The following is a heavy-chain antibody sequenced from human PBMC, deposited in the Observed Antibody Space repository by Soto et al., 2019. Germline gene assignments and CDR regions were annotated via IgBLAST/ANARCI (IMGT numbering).Heavy chain of an antibody. D-gene: IGHD3-10*01. CDR3: AACGVRGVIIALDY. V-gene: IGHV2-5*02. J-gene: IGHJ4*02. CDR2: IYWDDDK. CDR1: GFSLSTSGVG. Sequence: QITLKESGPTLVKPTQTLTLTCTFSGFSLSTSGVGVGWIRQPPGKALEWLALIYWDDDKRYSPSLKSRLTITKDTSKNQVVLTMTKMDPVDTATYYCAACGVRGVIIALDYWGQGTLVTVSS.